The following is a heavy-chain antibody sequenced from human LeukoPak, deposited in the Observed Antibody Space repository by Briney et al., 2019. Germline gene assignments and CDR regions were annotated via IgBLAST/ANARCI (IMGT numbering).Heavy chain of an antibody. Sequence: GGSLRLSCAASGFTFSDYYMSWIRQAPGKGLEWVSNISSSGSTIYYADSVKGRFTISRDNAKNSLYLQMNSLRAEDTAVYYCARDHDRYYFDYWGQGTLVTVSS. D-gene: IGHD3-16*02. CDR2: ISSSGSTI. CDR3: ARDHDRYYFDY. V-gene: IGHV3-11*01. CDR1: GFTFSDYY. J-gene: IGHJ4*02.